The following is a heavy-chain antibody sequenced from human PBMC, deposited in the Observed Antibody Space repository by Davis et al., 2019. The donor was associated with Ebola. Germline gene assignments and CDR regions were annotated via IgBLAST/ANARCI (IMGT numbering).Heavy chain of an antibody. CDR1: GFTFTSSA. J-gene: IGHJ4*02. D-gene: IGHD3-22*01. V-gene: IGHV1-58*01. Sequence: SVKVSCKASGFTFTSSAVQWVRQARGQRLEWIGWIVVGSGNTNYAQKFQERVTITRDMSTSTAYMELSSLRSEDTAVYYCAADINYDSSGYYYVDYWGQGTLVTVSS. CDR3: AADINYDSSGYYYVDY. CDR2: IVVGSGNT.